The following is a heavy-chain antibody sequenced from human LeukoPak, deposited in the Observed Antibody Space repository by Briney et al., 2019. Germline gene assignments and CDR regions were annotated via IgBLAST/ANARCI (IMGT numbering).Heavy chain of an antibody. CDR2: IYCSGTT. CDR1: GGSVSSSDSY. J-gene: IGHJ3*02. V-gene: IGHV4-39*07. Sequence: SETLSLTCIVSGGSVSSSDSYWGWIRQPPGKGLEWIGTIYCSGTTYYNPSLKSRVTMSIDTSKNQFSLKLGSVTAVDTAVYYCAHKFAGSYAFDIWGQGTMVTVSS. CDR3: AHKFAGSYAFDI.